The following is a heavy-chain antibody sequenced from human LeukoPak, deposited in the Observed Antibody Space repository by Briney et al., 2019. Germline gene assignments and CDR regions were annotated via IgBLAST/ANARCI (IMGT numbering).Heavy chain of an antibody. CDR3: ARDLLTLPIAAAGTFDY. CDR2: ISYDGSNK. Sequence: GGSLRLSCAASGFTFSSYAVHWVRQAPGKGLEWVAVISYDGSNKYYADSVKGRFTISRDNSKNTLYLQMNSLRAEDTAVYYCARDLLTLPIAAAGTFDYWGQGTLVTVSS. V-gene: IGHV3-30*04. D-gene: IGHD6-13*01. CDR1: GFTFSSYA. J-gene: IGHJ4*02.